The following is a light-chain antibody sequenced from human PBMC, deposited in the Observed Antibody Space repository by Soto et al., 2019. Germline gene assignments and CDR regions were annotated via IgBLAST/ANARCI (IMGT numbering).Light chain of an antibody. J-gene: IGKJ2*02. CDR3: QQFDSVPCT. Sequence: IEMTQSPSALSASAGDRVTITCQTSQDINKYVIWYQPKPGIAPTLLSYGAASLGTGVSSRFSGSGSGTHFTLTISSLEPEDFATYYCQQFDSVPCTFGQGTKLEIK. V-gene: IGKV1-33*01. CDR2: GAA. CDR1: QDINKY.